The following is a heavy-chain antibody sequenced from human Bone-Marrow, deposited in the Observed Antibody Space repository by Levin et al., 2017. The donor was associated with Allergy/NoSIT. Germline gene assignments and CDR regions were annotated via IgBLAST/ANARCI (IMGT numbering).Heavy chain of an antibody. CDR2: FMRDSGKI. CDR3: GKDLSPGGMDV. Sequence: PGGSLRLSCAASGFIVNDYATHWVRQRPGRGLEWVSGFMRDSGKIDYGDPVKGRFTVSRDNAKNSLYLQMNSLRPEDTAVYYCGKDLSPGGMDVWGRGTTVTV. J-gene: IGHJ6*02. CDR1: GFIVNDYA. D-gene: IGHD1-26*01. V-gene: IGHV3-9*01.